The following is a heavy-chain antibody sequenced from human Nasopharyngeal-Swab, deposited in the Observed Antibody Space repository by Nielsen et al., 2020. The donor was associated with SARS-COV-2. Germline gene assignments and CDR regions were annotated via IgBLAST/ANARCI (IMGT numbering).Heavy chain of an antibody. V-gene: IGHV3-30*18. J-gene: IGHJ4*02. CDR1: GFTFSSDG. D-gene: IGHD3-10*01. CDR2: ISYDGSNK. Sequence: GGSLRLSCAASGFTFSSDGMHWVRQAPGKGLEWVAVISYDGSNKYYADSVKGRFTISRDNSKNTLYLQMNSLRAEDTAVYYCAKDRRFGELFLPDYWGQGTLVTVSS. CDR3: AKDRRFGELFLPDY.